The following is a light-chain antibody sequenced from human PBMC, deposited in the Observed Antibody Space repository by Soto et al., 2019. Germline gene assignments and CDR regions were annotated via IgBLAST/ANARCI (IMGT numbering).Light chain of an antibody. Sequence: DIVMTQSPDSLAVYLGERATINCKSSQSVFYSSNNKNYLAWYQQKAGQPPKLLFYWASTRESGVPDRFSGSGSGADFTLTITNLQAEDMAVYYCQQYYAIPHTFGQGTKLEIK. J-gene: IGKJ2*01. V-gene: IGKV4-1*01. CDR3: QQYYAIPHT. CDR2: WAS. CDR1: QSVFYSSNNKNY.